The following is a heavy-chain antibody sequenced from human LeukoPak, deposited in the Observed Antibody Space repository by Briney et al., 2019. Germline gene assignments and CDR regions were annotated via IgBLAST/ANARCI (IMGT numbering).Heavy chain of an antibody. CDR2: IYYSGST. CDR3: ARDLRAKRHGAFDI. Sequence: SSETLSLTCTVSGGSISSGGYYWSWIRQHPGKGLEWIGYIYYSGSTYYNPSLKSRVTISVDTSKNQFSLKLSSVTAADTAVYYCARDLRAKRHGAFDIWGQGTMVTVSS. J-gene: IGHJ3*02. CDR1: GGSISSGGYY. V-gene: IGHV4-31*03.